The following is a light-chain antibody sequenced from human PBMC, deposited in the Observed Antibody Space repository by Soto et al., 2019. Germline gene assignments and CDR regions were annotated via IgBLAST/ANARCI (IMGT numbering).Light chain of an antibody. CDR2: DVN. V-gene: IGLV2-14*01. Sequence: QSALTQPASVSGSPGQSITISCTGTSSDVGTYDYVSWHQQHPGKAPKLIIYDVNNRPSGVSSRCSGSKSGNTASLTISGLQAEDEADYYCCSFSTSGTHVFGTGTKVTVL. J-gene: IGLJ1*01. CDR1: SSDVGTYDY. CDR3: CSFSTSGTHV.